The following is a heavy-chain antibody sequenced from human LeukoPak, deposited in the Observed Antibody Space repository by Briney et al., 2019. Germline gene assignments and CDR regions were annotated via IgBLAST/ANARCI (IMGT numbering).Heavy chain of an antibody. D-gene: IGHD3-10*01. J-gene: IGHJ5*02. Sequence: GASVKVSCKASGGTFSSYAISWVRQAPGQGLEWMGGIIPIFGTANYAQRFQGRVTITADKSTSTAYMELSSLRSEDTAVYYCARAELLWFGELKYNWFDPWGQGTLVTVSS. CDR1: GGTFSSYA. CDR3: ARAELLWFGELKYNWFDP. CDR2: IIPIFGTA. V-gene: IGHV1-69*06.